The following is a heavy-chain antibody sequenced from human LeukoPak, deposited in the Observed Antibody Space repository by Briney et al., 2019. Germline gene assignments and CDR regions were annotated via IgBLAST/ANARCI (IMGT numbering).Heavy chain of an antibody. CDR2: ISAYNGNT. J-gene: IGHJ6*02. D-gene: IGHD2-2*01. CDR3: ARGYCSSTSCPYGMDV. CDR1: GYTFTSYG. Sequence: ASVKVSCKASGYTFTSYGISWVRQAPGQGLEWMGWISAYNGNTNYARKLQGRVTMTTDTSTSTAYMELRSLRSDDTAVYYCARGYCSSTSCPYGMDVWGQGTTVTVSS. V-gene: IGHV1-18*01.